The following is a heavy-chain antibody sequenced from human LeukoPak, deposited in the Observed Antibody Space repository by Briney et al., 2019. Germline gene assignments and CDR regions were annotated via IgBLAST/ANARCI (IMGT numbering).Heavy chain of an antibody. Sequence: GGSLRLSCAASGFTFSSYSMNWVRQAPGKGLEWVSSISSSSSYIYYADSVKGRFTISRDNAKNSLYLQMNSLRAEDTAVYYCARSVRSGSFEYGMDVWGQGTTVTVSS. CDR1: GFTFSSYS. CDR3: ARSVRSGSFEYGMDV. D-gene: IGHD3-10*01. V-gene: IGHV3-21*01. CDR2: ISSSSSYI. J-gene: IGHJ6*02.